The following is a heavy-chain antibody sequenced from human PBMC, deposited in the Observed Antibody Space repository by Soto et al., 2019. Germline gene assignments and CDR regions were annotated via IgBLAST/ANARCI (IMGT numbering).Heavy chain of an antibody. V-gene: IGHV3-30*18. CDR2: ISYDGSNK. D-gene: IGHD3-3*01. CDR3: AKDLEWFQAALGPTCLDY. J-gene: IGHJ4*02. CDR1: GFTFSSYG. Sequence: QVQLVESGGGVVQPGRSLRLSCAASGFTFSSYGMHWVRQAPGKGLEWVAVISYDGSNKYYADSVKGRFTISRDNSKNTLYLQMNSLRPEDTAVYYCAKDLEWFQAALGPTCLDYWGQGTLVTVSS.